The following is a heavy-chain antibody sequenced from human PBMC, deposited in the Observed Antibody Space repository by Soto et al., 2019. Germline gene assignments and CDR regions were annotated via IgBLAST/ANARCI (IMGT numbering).Heavy chain of an antibody. CDR2: IIPIFGTA. CDR1: GGTFSSYA. J-gene: IGHJ4*02. D-gene: IGHD1-1*01. Sequence: SVKVSCKVSGGTFSSYAISWVRQAPGQGLEWMGGIIPIFGTANYAQKFQGRVTTTADESTSTAYMELSSLRSEDTAVYYCARTTTWPFDYWGQGTLVTVSS. CDR3: ARTTTWPFDY. V-gene: IGHV1-69*13.